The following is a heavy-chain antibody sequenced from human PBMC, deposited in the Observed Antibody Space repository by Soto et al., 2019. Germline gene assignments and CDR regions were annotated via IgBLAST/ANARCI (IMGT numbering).Heavy chain of an antibody. CDR3: ARVYYNCSGGSCYSRGFDP. D-gene: IGHD2-15*01. V-gene: IGHV1-8*01. CDR2: MNPNSGNT. Sequence: QVPLVQSGAEVKKPGASVKVSCKASGYTFTSYDINWVRQATGQGLEWMGWMNPNSGNTGYAQKFQGRVTMTRNTSISTAYMELSSLRSEDTAVYYCARVYYNCSGGSCYSRGFDPWGQGPLVTVSS. J-gene: IGHJ5*02. CDR1: GYTFTSYD.